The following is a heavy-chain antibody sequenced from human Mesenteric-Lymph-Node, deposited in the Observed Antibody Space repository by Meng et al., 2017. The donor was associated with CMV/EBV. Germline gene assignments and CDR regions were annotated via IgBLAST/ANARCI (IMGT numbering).Heavy chain of an antibody. CDR1: GFTFNTYA. CDR3: ARGLKYCSSTSCPWYFDY. V-gene: IGHV3-30-3*01. Sequence: GESLKISCAASGFTFNTYAIHWVRQAPGKGLEWVAVISYDGSNKYYADSVKGRFTISRDNSKNTLYLQMNSLRAEDTAVYYCARGLKYCSSTSCPWYFDYWGQGTLVTVSS. CDR2: ISYDGSNK. D-gene: IGHD2-2*01. J-gene: IGHJ4*02.